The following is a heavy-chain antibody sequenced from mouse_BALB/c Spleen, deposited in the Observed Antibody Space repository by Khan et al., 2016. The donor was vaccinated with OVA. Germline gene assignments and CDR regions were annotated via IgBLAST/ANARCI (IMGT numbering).Heavy chain of an antibody. CDR2: ITYDGDS. CDR3: ARGGSSGPAWFAY. D-gene: IGHD3-2*02. Sequence: EVQLQESGPGLVKPSQSLSLTCSVTGYFITSGYFWNWIRQFPGNNLEWLVYITYDGDSNYNPSLKNRISITRDTSKNQYFLKMNSVPPAETATYDCARGGSSGPAWFAYWGQGTMVTVSA. CDR1: GYFITSGYF. V-gene: IGHV3-6*02. J-gene: IGHJ3*01.